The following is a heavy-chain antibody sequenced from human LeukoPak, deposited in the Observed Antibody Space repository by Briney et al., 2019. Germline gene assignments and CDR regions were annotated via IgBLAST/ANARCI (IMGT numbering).Heavy chain of an antibody. CDR2: ISGSGGST. CDR1: GFTFSSYA. Sequence: GGSLRLSCAASGFTFSSYAMSWVRQAPGKGLEWVSGISGSGGSTFYAESVKGRFTISRDDSKLYLQMNSLRAEDTAVYYCAKRGVQQWLVDWYFNYWGQGTLVTVSS. V-gene: IGHV3-23*01. J-gene: IGHJ4*02. D-gene: IGHD6-19*01. CDR3: AKRGVQQWLVDWYFNY.